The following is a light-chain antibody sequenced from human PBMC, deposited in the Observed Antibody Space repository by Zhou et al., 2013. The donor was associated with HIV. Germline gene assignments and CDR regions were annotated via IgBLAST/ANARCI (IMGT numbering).Light chain of an antibody. V-gene: IGKV2-28*01. CDR1: QSLLHSNGYNY. CDR2: LGS. Sequence: DIVMTQSPLSLPVTPGEPASISCRSSQSLLHSNGYNYLDWYLQKPGQSPQLLIYLGSNRASGVSDRFSGSGSGTDFTLKISRVAAEDVGIYYCMQGTHWPPTFGQGTRLEIK. CDR3: MQGTHWPPT. J-gene: IGKJ5*01.